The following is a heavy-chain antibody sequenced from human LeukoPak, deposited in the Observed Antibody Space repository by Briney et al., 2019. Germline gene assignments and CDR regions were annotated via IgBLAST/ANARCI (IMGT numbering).Heavy chain of an antibody. J-gene: IGHJ5*02. CDR1: GGSISSSSYY. CDR3: ARSFGDRSGYFPQPLSFDP. CDR2: IYYSGST. V-gene: IGHV4-39*01. D-gene: IGHD3-22*01. Sequence: MPSETLSLTCTVSGGSISSSSYYWGWIRQPPGKGLEWIGSIYYSGSTYYNPSLKSRVTISVDTSKNQFSLKLSSVTAADTAVYYCARSFGDRSGYFPQPLSFDPWGQGTLVAVSS.